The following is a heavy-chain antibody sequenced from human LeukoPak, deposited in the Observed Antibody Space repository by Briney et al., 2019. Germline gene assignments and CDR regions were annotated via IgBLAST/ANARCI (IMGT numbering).Heavy chain of an antibody. Sequence: SETLSLTCTVSGGSISSSYWTWVRQPPGKGPEWIGYTHYSGSTNSNPSLKSRVTISVNTSKNQFSLELSSVTAADTAVYYCARASYYYDSSGYPGYYFDYWGQGTLVTVSS. J-gene: IGHJ4*02. D-gene: IGHD3-22*01. CDR1: GGSISSSY. V-gene: IGHV4-59*01. CDR3: ARASYYYDSSGYPGYYFDY. CDR2: THYSGST.